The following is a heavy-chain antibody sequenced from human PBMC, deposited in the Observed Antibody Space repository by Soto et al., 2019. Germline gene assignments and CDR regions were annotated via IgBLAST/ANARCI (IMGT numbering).Heavy chain of an antibody. Sequence: QVQLLESGGGVVQPGRSLTLSCAASRFTFNNYGMHWVRQAPGKGLEWVAVIWYDGSKKYYADSVKGRFTISRDNSKNTLYLQMNSLRAEDTAVYFCARGYGSGSLAFDYWGQGTLVTVFS. J-gene: IGHJ4*02. CDR2: IWYDGSKK. D-gene: IGHD3-10*01. CDR1: RFTFNNYG. V-gene: IGHV3-33*01. CDR3: ARGYGSGSLAFDY.